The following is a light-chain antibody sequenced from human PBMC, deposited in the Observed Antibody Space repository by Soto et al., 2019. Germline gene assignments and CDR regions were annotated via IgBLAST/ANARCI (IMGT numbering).Light chain of an antibody. J-gene: IGKJ1*01. V-gene: IGKV1-5*03. CDR1: QTISNW. CDR3: QQYNSYPRT. Sequence: DIQVTQSPSTLSASVGDIVTITCRASQTISNWLAWYQQKPGKAPKLLIYKASGLESGVPSRFSGSGSGTEFTLTISSLQPDDFATYHCQQYNSYPRTFGQGTKVEIK. CDR2: KAS.